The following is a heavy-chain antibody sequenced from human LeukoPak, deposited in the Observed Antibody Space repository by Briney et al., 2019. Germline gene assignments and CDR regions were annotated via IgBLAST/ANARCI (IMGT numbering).Heavy chain of an antibody. J-gene: IGHJ3*02. CDR2: IRYDGSNK. V-gene: IGHV3-30*02. D-gene: IGHD3-3*01. CDR1: GFTFGSYG. CDR3: AKDFHYDFWSGSPPHAFDI. Sequence: PGGSLRLSCAASGFTFGSYGMHWVRQAPGKGLEWVAFIRYDGSNKYYADSVKGRFTISRDNSKNTLYLQMNSLRAEDTAVYYCAKDFHYDFWSGSPPHAFDIWGQGTMVTVSS.